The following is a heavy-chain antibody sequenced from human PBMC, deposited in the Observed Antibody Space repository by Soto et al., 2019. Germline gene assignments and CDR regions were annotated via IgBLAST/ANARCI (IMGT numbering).Heavy chain of an antibody. D-gene: IGHD3-10*01. V-gene: IGHV1-8*01. CDR1: GYTFTSYD. Sequence: QVQLVQSGAEVKKPGASVKVSCKASGYTFTSYDINWVRQATGQGLEWMGWMNPNSGDTGYAQKFQGRVTMTRNTSISTAYMELSSLRSEDTAVYYCARGHYYGSGSGGYFDLWGRGTLVTVSS. J-gene: IGHJ2*01. CDR3: ARGHYYGSGSGGYFDL. CDR2: MNPNSGDT.